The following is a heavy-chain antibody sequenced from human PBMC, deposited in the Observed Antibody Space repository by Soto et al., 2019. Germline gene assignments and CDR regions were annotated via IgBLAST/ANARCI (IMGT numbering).Heavy chain of an antibody. CDR2: IYYSGST. Sequence: CTVSGGSISSGGYYWSWIRQHPGKGLEWIGYIYYSGSTYYNPSLKSRVTISVDTSKNQFSLKLSSVTAADTAVYYCARAGRMVRGVPYGMDVWGQGTTVTVSS. J-gene: IGHJ6*02. V-gene: IGHV4-31*03. CDR1: GGSISSGGYY. CDR3: ARAGRMVRGVPYGMDV. D-gene: IGHD3-10*01.